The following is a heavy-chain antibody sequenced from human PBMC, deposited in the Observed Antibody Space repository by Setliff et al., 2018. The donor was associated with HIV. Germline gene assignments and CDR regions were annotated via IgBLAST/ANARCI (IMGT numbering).Heavy chain of an antibody. CDR1: GDFFSSDYY. CDR2: FYDSGKT. V-gene: IGHV4-38-2*02. CDR3: ARDPGGLYCRSTSCQGGCFDP. D-gene: IGHD2-2*01. Sequence: PSETLSLTCTVSGDFFSSDYYWGWIRQPPGKGLEWIGSFYDSGKTKYNPSLKSRVTISEDRSKNQFSLKLSSVTAADTAVYYCARDPGGLYCRSTSCQGGCFDPWGQGTLVTVSS. J-gene: IGHJ5*02.